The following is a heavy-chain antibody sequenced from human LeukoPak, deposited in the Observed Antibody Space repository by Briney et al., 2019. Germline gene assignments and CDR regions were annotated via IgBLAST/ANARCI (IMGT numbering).Heavy chain of an antibody. CDR1: GFTFDDYA. CDR3: AKGIAAAGIDY. Sequence: GGSLRLSCAASGFTFDDYAMHWVRQAPGKGLEWVSGISWNSGSIGYADSVKGRFTISRDNAKNSLYLQMNSLRAEDTASYYCAKGIAAAGIDYWGQGTLVTVSS. J-gene: IGHJ4*02. D-gene: IGHD6-13*01. V-gene: IGHV3-9*01. CDR2: ISWNSGSI.